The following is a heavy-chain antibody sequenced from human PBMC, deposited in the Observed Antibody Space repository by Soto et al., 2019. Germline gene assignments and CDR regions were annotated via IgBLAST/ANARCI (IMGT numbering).Heavy chain of an antibody. V-gene: IGHV4-39*01. CDR2: IYYSGST. D-gene: IGHD5-12*01. J-gene: IGHJ4*02. CDR3: ASPEYSGYDFCFDY. Sequence: PSETLSLTCTVSGGSISSSSYYWGWIRQPPGKGLEWIGSIYYSGSTYYNPSLKSRVTISVDTSKNQFSLKLSSVTAADTAVYYCASPEYSGYDFCFDYWGQGTLVTVSS. CDR1: GGSISSSSYY.